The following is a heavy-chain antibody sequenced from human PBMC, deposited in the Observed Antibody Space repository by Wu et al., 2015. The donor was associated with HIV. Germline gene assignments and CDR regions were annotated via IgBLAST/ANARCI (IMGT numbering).Heavy chain of an antibody. D-gene: IGHD2-2*01. CDR3: ARSHCSSTSCYDAFDI. CDR1: GGTFSSYA. Sequence: QVQLVQSGAEVKKPGSSVKVSCKASGGTFSSYAISWVRQAPGQGLEWMGGIIPIFGTANYAQKFQGRVTITADESTSTAYMELSSLRSEDTAVYYCARSHCSSTSCYDAFDIWGQGQWSPSLQ. J-gene: IGHJ3*02. CDR2: IIPIFGTA. V-gene: IGHV1-69*12.